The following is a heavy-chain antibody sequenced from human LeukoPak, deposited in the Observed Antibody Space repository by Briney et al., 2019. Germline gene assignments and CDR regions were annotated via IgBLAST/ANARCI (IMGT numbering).Heavy chain of an antibody. CDR3: ARDHKRWLPATYFDY. V-gene: IGHV4-39*07. CDR1: GGSISSSSYY. D-gene: IGHD5-24*01. Sequence: SETLSLTCTVSGGSISSSSYYWGWIRQPPGKGLEWIGSIYYSGSTYYNPSLKSRVTISVDTSKNQFSLKLSSVTAADTAVYYCARDHKRWLPATYFDYWGQGTLVTVSS. J-gene: IGHJ4*02. CDR2: IYYSGST.